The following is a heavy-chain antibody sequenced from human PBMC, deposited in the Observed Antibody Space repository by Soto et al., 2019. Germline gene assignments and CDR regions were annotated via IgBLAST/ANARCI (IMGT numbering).Heavy chain of an antibody. V-gene: IGHV3-30-3*01. CDR2: ISYDGSNK. Sequence: ESGGGVVQPGRSLRLSCAASGFTFSSYAMHWVRQAPGKGLEWVAVISYDGSNKYYADSVKGRFTISRDNSKNTLYLQMTSLRAEDTAVYYCARPPVSEDRTGARYFDLWGRGTLVTVSS. CDR3: ARPPVSEDRTGARYFDL. J-gene: IGHJ2*01. CDR1: GFTFSSYA. D-gene: IGHD7-27*01.